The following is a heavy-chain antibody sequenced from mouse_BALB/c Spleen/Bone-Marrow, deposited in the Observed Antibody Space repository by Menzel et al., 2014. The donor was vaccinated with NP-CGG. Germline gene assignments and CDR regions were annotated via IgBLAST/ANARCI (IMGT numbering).Heavy chain of an antibody. CDR3: AREGYDHAIDY. CDR2: GWAGGST. CDR1: GFSLTIYG. D-gene: IGHD2-14*01. J-gene: IGHJ4*01. V-gene: IGHV2-9*02. Sequence: QVQLKESGPGLVAPSQRLSITCTVSGFSLTIYGVHWVRQPPGKGLEWLGVGWAGGSTSYNSALLSRLTISKDISKSQVFLKMNSLQTDDTAMYYCAREGYDHAIDYWGQGTSVTVSS.